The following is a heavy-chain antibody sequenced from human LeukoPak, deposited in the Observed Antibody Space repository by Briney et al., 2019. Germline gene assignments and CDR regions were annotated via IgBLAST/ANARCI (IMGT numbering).Heavy chain of an antibody. Sequence: GGSLRLSCAASGFTFSSYAMSWVRQAPGKGLEWVSAISGSGGSTYYADSVKGRFTISRDDSKNTLYLQMNSLRAEDTAVYYCAKDRESYLLLPFDYWGQGTLVTVSS. D-gene: IGHD1-26*01. V-gene: IGHV3-23*01. CDR3: AKDRESYLLLPFDY. CDR2: ISGSGGST. J-gene: IGHJ4*02. CDR1: GFTFSSYA.